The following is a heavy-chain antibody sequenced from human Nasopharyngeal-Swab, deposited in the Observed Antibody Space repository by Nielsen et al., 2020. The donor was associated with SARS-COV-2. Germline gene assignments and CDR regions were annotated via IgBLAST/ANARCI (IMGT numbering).Heavy chain of an antibody. CDR2: IIPILGIA. CDR3: ARRKMAVAGTWWFDP. V-gene: IGHV1-69*02. J-gene: IGHJ5*02. Sequence: WVGQAPGQGLEWMGRIIPILGIANYAQKFQGRVTITADKSTSTAYMKLSSLRSEDTAVYYCARRKMAVAGTWWFDPWGQGTLVTVSS. D-gene: IGHD6-19*01.